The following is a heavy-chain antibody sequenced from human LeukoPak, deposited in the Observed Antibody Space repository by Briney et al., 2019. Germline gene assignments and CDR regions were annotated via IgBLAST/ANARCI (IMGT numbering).Heavy chain of an antibody. J-gene: IGHJ1*01. CDR1: GDSISAYY. Sequence: SETLSLTCTVSGDSISAYYWSWIRQPPGKGLGWSGYIYYSGTTNDNPSLKSRLTISVDTSKNQFSLTLSSVTAADTALYYCARDRKYFQHWGQGTLVTVSS. CDR3: ARDRKYFQH. V-gene: IGHV4-59*01. CDR2: IYYSGTT.